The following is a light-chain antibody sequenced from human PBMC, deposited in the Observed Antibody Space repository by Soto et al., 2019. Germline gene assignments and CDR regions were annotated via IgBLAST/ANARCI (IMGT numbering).Light chain of an antibody. CDR3: SSYTSSNTLL. V-gene: IGLV2-14*01. Sequence: QPVLTQPASVSGSPGQSITISCTGTSSDVGGYNYVSWYQHHPGKAPKLLIYEVTNRPSGVSNRFSGSKSGNTASLTISGLQAEDEADYYCSSYTSSNTLLFGGGTKLTVL. J-gene: IGLJ2*01. CDR1: SSDVGGYNY. CDR2: EVT.